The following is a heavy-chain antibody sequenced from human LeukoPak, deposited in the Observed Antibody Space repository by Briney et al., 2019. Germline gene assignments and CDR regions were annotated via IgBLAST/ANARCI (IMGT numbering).Heavy chain of an antibody. CDR1: GGSFSGYY. CDR2: INHSGST. D-gene: IGHD2-15*01. CDR3: ARGGYCSGGSCYALYSNDYYYYGMDV. J-gene: IGHJ6*02. Sequence: SETLSLTCAVYGGSFSGYYWSWIRQPPGKGLEWIGEINHSGSTNYNPSLKSRVTISVDTSKNQFSLKLSSVTAADTAVYYCARGGYCSGGSCYALYSNDYYYYGMDVWGQGTTVTVSS. V-gene: IGHV4-34*01.